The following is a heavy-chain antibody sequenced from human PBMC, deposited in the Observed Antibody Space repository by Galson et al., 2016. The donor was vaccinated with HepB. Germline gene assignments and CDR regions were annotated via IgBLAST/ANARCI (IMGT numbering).Heavy chain of an antibody. CDR1: GFTFSNYW. CDR3: AREATGGFDP. Sequence: SLRLSCATSGFTFSNYWMSWVRQAPGRRLEWVANIKQDGSREEYVDSVKGRFTISRDNAKKSLYLQMNSLTVEDTAVYYCAREATGGFDPWGQGTLVSVSS. D-gene: IGHD7-27*01. V-gene: IGHV3-7*01. CDR2: IKQDGSRE. J-gene: IGHJ5*02.